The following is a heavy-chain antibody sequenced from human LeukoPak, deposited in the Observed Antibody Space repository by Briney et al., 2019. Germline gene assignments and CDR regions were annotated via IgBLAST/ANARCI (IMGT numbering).Heavy chain of an antibody. D-gene: IGHD2-15*01. CDR2: IKQDGSEK. CDR1: GFTFSSYW. Sequence: QPGGSLRLSCAASGFTFSSYWMSWVRQAPGKGLEWVANIKQDGSEKYYVDSVKGRFTISRDNAKNSLYLQMNSLRAEDTAVYYCARDGWLVVAAAYFDYWGQGTLVTVSS. V-gene: IGHV3-7*01. CDR3: ARDGWLVVAAAYFDY. J-gene: IGHJ4*02.